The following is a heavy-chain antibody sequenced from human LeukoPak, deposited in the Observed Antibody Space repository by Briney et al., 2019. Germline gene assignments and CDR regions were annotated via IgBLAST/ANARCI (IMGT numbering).Heavy chain of an antibody. CDR3: ARRSAGCSGGSCYSGFDY. CDR1: GGSISSYY. Sequence: PSETLSLTCTGSGGSISSYYWSWIRQPPGKGLEWIGYIYYSGSTNYNPSLKSRVTISVDTSKNQFSLKLSSVTAADTAVYYCARRSAGCSGGSCYSGFDYWGQGTLVTVSS. D-gene: IGHD2-15*01. V-gene: IGHV4-59*01. CDR2: IYYSGST. J-gene: IGHJ4*02.